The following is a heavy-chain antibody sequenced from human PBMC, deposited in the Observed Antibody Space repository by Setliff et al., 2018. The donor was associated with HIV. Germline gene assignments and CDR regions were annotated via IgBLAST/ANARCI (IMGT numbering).Heavy chain of an antibody. Sequence: ASVKVSCKASGYTFTRSDINWVRQAMGHGLEWMGWVNPKSGDAGHTQKFQDRLTITRNTSTNTVYMELGGLTPEDTAVYFCARSGPRDYDYWNNQPRRHFDLWGRGTPVTVSS. CDR2: VNPKSGDA. CDR3: ARSGPRDYDYWNNQPRRHFDL. D-gene: IGHD3-16*01. J-gene: IGHJ2*01. CDR1: GYTFTRSD. V-gene: IGHV1-8*03.